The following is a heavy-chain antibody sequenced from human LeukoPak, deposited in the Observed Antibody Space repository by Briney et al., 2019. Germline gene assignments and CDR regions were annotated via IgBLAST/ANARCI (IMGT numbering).Heavy chain of an antibody. V-gene: IGHV3-33*01. J-gene: IGHJ3*02. CDR1: GFTFSSYG. Sequence: SLRLSCAASGFTFSSYGMHWVRQAPGKGLKWVAVILNDGSQEKYADSVKGRFTISRDNSKNTLFLQMNSLRAEDTAVYYCARDDALGDNALDIWGQGTMVTVSS. D-gene: IGHD3-16*01. CDR2: ILNDGSQE. CDR3: ARDDALGDNALDI.